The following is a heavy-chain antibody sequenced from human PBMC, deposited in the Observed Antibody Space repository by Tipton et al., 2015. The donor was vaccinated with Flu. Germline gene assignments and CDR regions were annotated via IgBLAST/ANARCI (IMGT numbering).Heavy chain of an antibody. CDR1: GGSFRAYY. Sequence: TLSLTCAVYGGSFRAYYWSWIRQPPGKGLEWIGEINHSGSTNYNPSLKSRVTISVDTSKNQFSLRLRSVTAADTAIYYCARRDYSNYVSEPKNWFHPWGQGTLVTVSS. D-gene: IGHD4-11*01. CDR2: INHSGST. CDR3: ARRDYSNYVSEPKNWFHP. V-gene: IGHV4-34*01. J-gene: IGHJ5*02.